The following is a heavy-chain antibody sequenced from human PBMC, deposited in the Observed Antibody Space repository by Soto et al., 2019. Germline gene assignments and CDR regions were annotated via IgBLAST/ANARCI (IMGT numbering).Heavy chain of an antibody. CDR1: GGSITSSSYY. V-gene: IGHV4-39*02. CDR2: IHYSGST. D-gene: IGHD4-17*01. Sequence: SETLSLTCSVSGGSITSSSYYWGWIRRPPGKGLEWIGTIHYSGSTYYNPSLKSRITISVDTSNTHFALKLRSVPAADTAVYYFASTVTTSGWRYSFDNWARGTLVTVS. CDR3: ASTVTTSGWRYSFDN. J-gene: IGHJ4*02.